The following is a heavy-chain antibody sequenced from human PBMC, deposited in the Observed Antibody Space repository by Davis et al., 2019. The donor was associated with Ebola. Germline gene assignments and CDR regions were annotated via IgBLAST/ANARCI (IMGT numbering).Heavy chain of an antibody. V-gene: IGHV3-48*04. Sequence: GESLKISCAASGFTFSSYNMNWVRQAPGKGLEWVSYISSSSSTIHYADSVRGRFTISRDNAKNSLFLQMNGLRADDTALYYCARPQLLPRPGAFDIWGQGTLVTVSS. J-gene: IGHJ3*02. CDR3: ARPQLLPRPGAFDI. CDR2: ISSSSSTI. CDR1: GFTFSSYN. D-gene: IGHD2-21*01.